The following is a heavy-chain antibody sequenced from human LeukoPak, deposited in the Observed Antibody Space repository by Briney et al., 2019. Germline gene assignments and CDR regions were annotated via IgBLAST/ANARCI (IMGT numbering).Heavy chain of an antibody. V-gene: IGHV3-48*01. Sequence: GGSLRLSCAASGFTFSRDSMNWVRQAPGKGLEWVSYINGGSSPIYYADSVRGRFTISRDNAKNSLYLQMNSLRAEDTAVYYCARDLAGRAYSSSSELDYWGQGTLVTVSS. CDR1: GFTFSRDS. J-gene: IGHJ4*02. D-gene: IGHD6-6*01. CDR2: INGGSSPI. CDR3: ARDLAGRAYSSSSELDY.